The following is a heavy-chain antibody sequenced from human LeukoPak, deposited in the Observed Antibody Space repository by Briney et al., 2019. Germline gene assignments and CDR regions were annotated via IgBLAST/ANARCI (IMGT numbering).Heavy chain of an antibody. Sequence: GRSLRLSCAASGFTFSSYGMLWVRQAPGKGLEWVAVISYDGSNKYYADSVKGRFTISRDNSKNTLYLQMNSLRAEDTAVYYCAKEAPMVRGVINSPCDYWGQGTLVTVSS. CDR2: ISYDGSNK. V-gene: IGHV3-30*18. CDR3: AKEAPMVRGVINSPCDY. D-gene: IGHD3-10*01. CDR1: GFTFSSYG. J-gene: IGHJ4*02.